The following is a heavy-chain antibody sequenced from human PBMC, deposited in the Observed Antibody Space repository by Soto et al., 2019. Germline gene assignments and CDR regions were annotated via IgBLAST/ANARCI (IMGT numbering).Heavy chain of an antibody. CDR2: IIPIFATA. V-gene: IGHV1-69*13. CDR1: VGTFSTYA. D-gene: IGHD3-22*01. CDR3: ARQFDSDTSGYYYAY. Sequence: SVKVSCKASVGTFSTYAISWVRQAPGQGLEWMGGIIPIFATANYAQKFQGRVTITADESTSTAYMELSSLRSEDTAVYYCARQFDSDTSGYYYAYWGQGTLVTV. J-gene: IGHJ4*02.